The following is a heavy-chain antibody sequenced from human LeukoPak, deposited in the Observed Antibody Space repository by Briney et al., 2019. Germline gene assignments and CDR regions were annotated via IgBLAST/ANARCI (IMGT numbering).Heavy chain of an antibody. D-gene: IGHD1-26*01. Sequence: SETLSLTCTVSGDSITSTTYYWGWIRQSPGKGLEWIGSVYYNGKTYYNPSLKSRVTISVDTSKSQFYLKLTSVTAADTAVYYCGRSTSGSYIWADKWGQGALVTVSS. CDR3: GRSTSGSYIWADK. CDR1: GDSITSTTYY. J-gene: IGHJ4*02. V-gene: IGHV4-39*01. CDR2: VYYNGKT.